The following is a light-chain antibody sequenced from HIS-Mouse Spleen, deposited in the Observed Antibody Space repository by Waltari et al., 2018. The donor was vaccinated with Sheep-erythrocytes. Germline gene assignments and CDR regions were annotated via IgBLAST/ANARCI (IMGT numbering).Light chain of an antibody. V-gene: IGLV2-11*01. J-gene: IGLJ1*01. CDR1: SRDVGGYHY. CDR2: DVS. Sequence: QSALTQPRSVSGSPGPSVTIPCTGTSRDVGGYHYVSWYQQHPGKAPKLMIYDVSKRPSGVPDRFSGSKSGNTASLTISGLQAEDEADYYCCSYAGSYNHVFATGTKVTVL. CDR3: CSYAGSYNHV.